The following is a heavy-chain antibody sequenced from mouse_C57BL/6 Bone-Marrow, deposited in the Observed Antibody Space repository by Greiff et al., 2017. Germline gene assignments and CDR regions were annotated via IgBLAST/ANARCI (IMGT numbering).Heavy chain of an antibody. CDR3: ARISYEGHYYARDY. CDR1: GYTFTGYW. Sequence: VMLVESGAELMKPGASVKLSCKATGYTFTGYWIEWVKQRPGHGLEWIGEIVPGSGSTNYTEKFKGKATFTADTSSNTAYMQLSRLTTEDSAIYYWARISYEGHYYARDYWGQGTSVTVSS. D-gene: IGHD2-3*01. J-gene: IGHJ4*01. CDR2: IVPGSGST. V-gene: IGHV1-9*01.